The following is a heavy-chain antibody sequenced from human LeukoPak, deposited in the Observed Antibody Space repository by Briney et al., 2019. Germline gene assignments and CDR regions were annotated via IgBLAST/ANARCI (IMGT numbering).Heavy chain of an antibody. V-gene: IGHV4-38-2*02. J-gene: IGHJ5*02. CDR1: VYSISSGYY. CDR3: ARKGYSYGYWFDP. CDR2: IYHSGST. D-gene: IGHD5-18*01. Sequence: PSETLSLTCTVSVYSISSGYYWGWIRPPPGKGLEWIGSIYHSGSTYYNPSLKSRVTISVDTSKNQFSLKLSSVTAADTAVYYCARKGYSYGYWFDPWGQGTLVTVSS.